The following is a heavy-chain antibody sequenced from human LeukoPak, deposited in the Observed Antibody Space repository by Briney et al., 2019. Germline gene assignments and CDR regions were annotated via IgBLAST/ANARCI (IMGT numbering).Heavy chain of an antibody. CDR1: GFRFGSHA. V-gene: IGHV3-33*01. D-gene: IGHD6-13*01. CDR2: IWYDGSNK. J-gene: IGHJ6*02. CDR3: ARDGQQLAPYAMDV. Sequence: GRSLRLSCAAPGFRFGSHAVHWVRQAPGKGLEWLAQIWYDGSNKYYVDSVKGRFTTSRDNSKNTVYLQMNSLRAEDTAVYFCARDGQQLAPYAMDVWGQGTTVTVSS.